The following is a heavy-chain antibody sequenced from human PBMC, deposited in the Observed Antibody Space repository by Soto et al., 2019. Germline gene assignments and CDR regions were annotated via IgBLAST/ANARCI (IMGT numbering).Heavy chain of an antibody. CDR2: IYHSGST. CDR1: GGSISSGGYS. V-gene: IGHV4-30-2*01. J-gene: IGHJ4*02. CDR3: ARGVTIFGVVTNFDY. D-gene: IGHD3-3*01. Sequence: PSETLSLTCAVSGGSISSGGYSWSWIRQPPGKGLEWIGYIYHSGSTYYNPSLKSRVTISVDRSKNQFSLKLSSVTAADTAVYYCARGVTIFGVVTNFDYWGQGTLVTVS.